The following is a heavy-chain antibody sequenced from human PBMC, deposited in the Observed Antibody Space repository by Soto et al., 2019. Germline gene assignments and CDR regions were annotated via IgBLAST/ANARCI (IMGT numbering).Heavy chain of an antibody. V-gene: IGHV3-7*05. CDR3: RVHWPLFDY. D-gene: IGHD1-1*01. Sequence: GGALRLSCAGSGFTFSKYWMSWVRQAPWKGLEWVANIKEDGSEKHCVDSVKGRFTISRDNAKNSLYLQMNSLRAEDTAVYYCRVHWPLFDYWGQGSLVTVSS. CDR1: GFTFSKYW. J-gene: IGHJ4*02. CDR2: IKEDGSEK.